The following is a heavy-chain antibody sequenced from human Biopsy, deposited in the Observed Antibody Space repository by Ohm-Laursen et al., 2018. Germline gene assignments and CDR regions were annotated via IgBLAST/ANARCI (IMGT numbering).Heavy chain of an antibody. Sequence: SVKASCKAPGGTFSNYGVNWVRQAPGQGLEWLGGNIPILGTGNYAQKFQDRVPVAADTSTSTATMELRSLRSDDTAVYYCATKLTGYFHHWGQGTLVIVSS. J-gene: IGHJ1*01. CDR1: GGTFSNYG. CDR2: NIPILGTG. CDR3: ATKLTGYFHH. D-gene: IGHD3-9*01. V-gene: IGHV1-69*06.